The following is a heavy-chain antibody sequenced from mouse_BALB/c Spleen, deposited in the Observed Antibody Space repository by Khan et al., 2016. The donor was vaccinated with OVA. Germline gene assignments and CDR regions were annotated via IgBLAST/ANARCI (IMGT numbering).Heavy chain of an antibody. CDR2: INPDSSTI. CDR1: GFDFSRYW. J-gene: IGHJ3*01. Sequence: EVKLLESGGGLVQPGGSLKLSCAASGFDFSRYWMSWVRQAPGKGLEWIGEINPDSSTINYTPSLKDKFIISRDNAKNTLYLQMSKGRSEDTDLYYFASPYRYDGRAWFAYWGQGTLVTVSA. D-gene: IGHD2-14*01. V-gene: IGHV4-1*02. CDR3: ASPYRYDGRAWFAY.